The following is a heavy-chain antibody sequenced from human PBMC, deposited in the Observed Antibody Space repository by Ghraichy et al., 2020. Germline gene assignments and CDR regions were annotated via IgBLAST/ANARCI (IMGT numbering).Heavy chain of an antibody. J-gene: IGHJ5*01. CDR2: INVNGDKI. CDR1: GFSLRNNA. CDR3: VKDRQFTSRGSFDS. Sequence: GGSLRLSCSVSGFSLRNNAVHWVRQAPGKGLESVSGINVNGDKIYYPDSVKGRFTISRDTSKNTVYLEINSLRVDDTATYYCVKDRQFTSRGSFDSWGQGTLVVVSS. V-gene: IGHV3-64D*06. D-gene: IGHD5-24*01.